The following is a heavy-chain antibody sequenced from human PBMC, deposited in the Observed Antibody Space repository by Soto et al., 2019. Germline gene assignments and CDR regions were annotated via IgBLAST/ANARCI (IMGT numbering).Heavy chain of an antibody. V-gene: IGHV4-59*01. CDR3: AWAGRRYSSGWYEDY. CDR1: GGSISSYY. D-gene: IGHD6-19*01. Sequence: PSETLSLTCTVSGGSISSYYWSWIRQPPGKGLEWIGYIYYSGSTNYNPSLKSRVTISVDTSKNQFSLKLSSVTAADTAVYSCAWAGRRYSSGWYEDYWGQGTLVTVSS. J-gene: IGHJ4*02. CDR2: IYYSGST.